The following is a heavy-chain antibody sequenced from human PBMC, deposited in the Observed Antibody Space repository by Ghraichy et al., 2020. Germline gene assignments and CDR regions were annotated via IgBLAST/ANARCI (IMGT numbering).Heavy chain of an antibody. CDR1: GFSLSTSGVG. V-gene: IGHV2-5*01. J-gene: IGHJ5*02. Sequence: SGPTLVKPTQTLTLTCTFSGFSLSTSGVGVGWIRQPPGKALEWLALIYWNDDKRYSPSLKSRLTITKDTSKNQVVLTMTNMDPVDTATYYCAHRDNWNSNVCGWFDPWGQGTLVTVSS. D-gene: IGHD1-7*01. CDR3: AHRDNWNSNVCGWFDP. CDR2: IYWNDDK.